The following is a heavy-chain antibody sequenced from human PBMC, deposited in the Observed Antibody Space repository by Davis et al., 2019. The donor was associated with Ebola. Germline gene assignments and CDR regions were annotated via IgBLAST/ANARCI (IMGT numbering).Heavy chain of an antibody. J-gene: IGHJ4*02. D-gene: IGHD6-19*01. CDR1: GFTFSSYA. Sequence: PGGSLRLSCAASGFTFSSYAMHWVRQAPGKGLEWVAVISYDGSNKYYADSVKGRFTISRDNSKNTLYLQMNSLRAEDTAVYYCARGHSSGWYGRAVDYWGQGTLVTVSS. CDR2: ISYDGSNK. CDR3: ARGHSSGWYGRAVDY. V-gene: IGHV3-30-3*01.